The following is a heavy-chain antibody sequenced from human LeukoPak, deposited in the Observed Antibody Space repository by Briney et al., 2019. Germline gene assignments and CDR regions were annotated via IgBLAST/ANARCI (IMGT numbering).Heavy chain of an antibody. CDR1: GGSISSSSYY. CDR2: IYYSGST. Sequence: PSETLSLTCTVSGGSISSSSYYWGWIRQPPGKGLEWIGSIYYSGSTNYNPSLKSRVTISIDTSKNQFSLKLSSVTAADTAVYYCAIRGVQKDGDYGASWGQGTLVTVSS. J-gene: IGHJ4*02. V-gene: IGHV4-39*07. CDR3: AIRGVQKDGDYGAS. D-gene: IGHD4-17*01.